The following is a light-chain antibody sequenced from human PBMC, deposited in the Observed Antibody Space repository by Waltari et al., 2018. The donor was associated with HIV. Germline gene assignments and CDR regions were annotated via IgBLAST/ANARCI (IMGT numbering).Light chain of an antibody. CDR2: NNN. J-gene: IGLJ2*01. Sequence: QSVLTQPPSVSGAPGQRVTLSCTGSDSNIGTHDVHWYQQPPGPAPQRLIYNNNQPPSWSPDRFSASKSGASASLAITGLQAEDEADYYCQSYDSSLSGSLFGGGTKLTVL. CDR1: DSNIGTHD. CDR3: QSYDSSLSGSL. V-gene: IGLV1-40*01.